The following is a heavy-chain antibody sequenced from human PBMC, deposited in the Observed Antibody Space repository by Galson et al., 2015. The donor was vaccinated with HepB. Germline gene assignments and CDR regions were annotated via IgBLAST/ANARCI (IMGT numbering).Heavy chain of an antibody. Sequence: QSGAEVKKPGESLRISCKGSGYSFTSYWISWVRQMPGKGLEWMGRIDPSDSYTNYSPSFQGHVTISADKSISTAYLQWSSLKASDTAMYYCARHGRYGDYPNWFDPWGQGTLVTVSS. D-gene: IGHD4-17*01. V-gene: IGHV5-10-1*01. CDR2: IDPSDSYT. J-gene: IGHJ5*02. CDR3: ARHGRYGDYPNWFDP. CDR1: GYSFTSYW.